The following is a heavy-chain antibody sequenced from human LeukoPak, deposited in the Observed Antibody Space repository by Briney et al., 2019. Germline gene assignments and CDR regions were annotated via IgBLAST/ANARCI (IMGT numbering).Heavy chain of an antibody. D-gene: IGHD2-2*01. Sequence: GGSLRLSCAAFGFTFSSYAMSWVRQAPGKGLEWVSAISGSGGSTYYADSVKGRFTISRDNSKNTLYLQMNSLRAEDTAVYYCAKLEYQLLGKFDYWGQGTLVTVSS. CDR2: ISGSGGST. J-gene: IGHJ4*02. CDR1: GFTFSSYA. CDR3: AKLEYQLLGKFDY. V-gene: IGHV3-23*01.